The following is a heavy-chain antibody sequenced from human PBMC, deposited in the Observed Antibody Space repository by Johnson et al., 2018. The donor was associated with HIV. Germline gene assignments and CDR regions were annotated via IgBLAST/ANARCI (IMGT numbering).Heavy chain of an antibody. V-gene: IGHV3-30*03. CDR3: ASEYSYGSHDAFDI. D-gene: IGHD5-18*01. CDR1: GFTFSSYG. CDR2: ISYDGSKK. Sequence: QVQLVESGGGVVQPGRSLRLSCAASGFTFSSYGMHWVRQAPGKGLEWVAVISYDGSKKYHGDSVKGRFTISRDNSKNTLYLQMNSLRAEDTAVYYCASEYSYGSHDAFDIWGQGTMVTVSS. J-gene: IGHJ3*02.